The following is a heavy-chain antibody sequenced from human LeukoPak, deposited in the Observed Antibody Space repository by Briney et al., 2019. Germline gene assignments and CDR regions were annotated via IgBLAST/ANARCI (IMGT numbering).Heavy chain of an antibody. CDR2: INHSGST. Sequence: SETLSLTCAVYGGSFSFYYSSWIRHPPGKGLEWIGEINHSGSTNYNPSLKSRVTISVDTSKNQLSLKLSTVTAADTAVYYCARGYWFDPWGQGTLVTVSS. V-gene: IGHV4-34*01. CDR1: GGSFSFYY. J-gene: IGHJ5*02. CDR3: ARGYWFDP.